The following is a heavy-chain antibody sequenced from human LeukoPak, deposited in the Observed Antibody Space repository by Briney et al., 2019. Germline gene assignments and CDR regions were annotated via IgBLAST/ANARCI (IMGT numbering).Heavy chain of an antibody. D-gene: IGHD2-2*01. J-gene: IGHJ4*02. Sequence: ASVKVSCKASGGTFSSYAISWVRQAPGQGLEWMGGIIPIFGTANYAQKFQGRVTITADKSTSTAYMELSSLRSEDTAVYYCAIEDIVVVPAARFFDYWGQGTLVTVSS. CDR2: IIPIFGTA. CDR3: AIEDIVVVPAARFFDY. V-gene: IGHV1-69*06. CDR1: GGTFSSYA.